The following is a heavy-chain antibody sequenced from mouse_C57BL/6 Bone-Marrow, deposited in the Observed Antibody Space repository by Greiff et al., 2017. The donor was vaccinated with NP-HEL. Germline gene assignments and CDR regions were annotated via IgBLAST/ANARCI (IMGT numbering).Heavy chain of an antibody. Sequence: VQLQQSGAELVRPGASVTLSCKASGYTFTDYEMHWVKQTPVHGLEWIGAIDPETGGTAYNQKFKGKAILTADKSSSTAYMELRSLTSEDSAVYYCTSCDYDVDYWGQGTTLTVSS. V-gene: IGHV1-15*01. CDR3: TSCDYDVDY. CDR2: IDPETGGT. J-gene: IGHJ2*01. D-gene: IGHD2-4*01. CDR1: GYTFTDYE.